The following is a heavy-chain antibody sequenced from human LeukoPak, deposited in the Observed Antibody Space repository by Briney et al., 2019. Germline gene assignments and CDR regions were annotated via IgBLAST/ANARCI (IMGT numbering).Heavy chain of an antibody. J-gene: IGHJ5*02. D-gene: IGHD4-17*01. CDR1: GYTFTGYY. CDR2: INPNSGGT. CDR3: ARDHGDYIFSWFDP. V-gene: IGHV1-2*02. Sequence: VASVKVSCKASGYTFTGYYIHWVRQAPGQGLEWMGWINPNSGGTNYAQKFQGRVTMTRDTSISTAYMELSRLRSDDTAVYYCARDHGDYIFSWFDPWGQGTLVTVSS.